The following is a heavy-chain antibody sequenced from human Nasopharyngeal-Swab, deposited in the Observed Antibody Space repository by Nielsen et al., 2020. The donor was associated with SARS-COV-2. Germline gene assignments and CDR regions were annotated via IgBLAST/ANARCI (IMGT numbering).Heavy chain of an antibody. CDR2: ISSSGNTM. J-gene: IGHJ4*02. D-gene: IGHD1-26*01. CDR3: ARGPGGSYFDS. CDR1: GFTFSSSE. Sequence: GRSLRLSCAASGFTFSSSEMTWVRQAPGKGLEWVSYISSSGNTMYYADSVKGRFTISRDNAKNSLYLQMNSLRAEDTAVYYCARGPGGSYFDSWGQGTLVTVSS. V-gene: IGHV3-48*03.